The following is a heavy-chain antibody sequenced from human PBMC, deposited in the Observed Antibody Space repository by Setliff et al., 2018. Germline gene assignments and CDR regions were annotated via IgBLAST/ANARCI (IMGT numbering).Heavy chain of an antibody. CDR2: IRGRAYGGTT. V-gene: IGHV3-49*04. Sequence: SLKISCTASGFTFRDYAMSWVRQAPGKGLEWVGFIRGRAYGGTTEYAASVKGRFTISRDDSKSIAYLQMNSLKTEDTGGYYCSRVAAAAGRNYYYGMDVWGQGTTVTVSS. D-gene: IGHD6-13*01. J-gene: IGHJ6*02. CDR1: GFTFRDYA. CDR3: SRVAAAAGRNYYYGMDV.